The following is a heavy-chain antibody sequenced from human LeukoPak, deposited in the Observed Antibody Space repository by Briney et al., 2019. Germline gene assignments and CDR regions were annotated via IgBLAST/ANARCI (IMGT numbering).Heavy chain of an antibody. CDR1: VCTFTGYY. J-gene: IGHJ4*02. CDR3: ARPGSGSYYLDY. CDR2: INPNSGGT. D-gene: IGHD3-10*01. Sequence: GASVKVSCKASVCTFTGYYMHWVRQAPGQALEWMGCINPNSGGTNYAQKFQGRVTMTSDTSISTAYTELSRLKYDATAVYYCARPGSGSYYLDYWGQGTLVTVSS. V-gene: IGHV1-2*02.